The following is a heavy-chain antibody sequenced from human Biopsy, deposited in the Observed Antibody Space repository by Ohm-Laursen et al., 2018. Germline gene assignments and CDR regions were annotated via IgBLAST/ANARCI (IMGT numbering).Heavy chain of an antibody. CDR2: INCKTGAT. Sequence: ASVKVSCKASSYTFTDYNIHWMRQAPGQGLEWLGYINCKTGATNYAQKFQGTATMTRDTSISTAYLALGSLGSADTAIYYCARDPLNGHKHFDYWGQGSLVTVSS. CDR1: SYTFTDYN. J-gene: IGHJ4*02. D-gene: IGHD2-8*01. V-gene: IGHV1-2*02. CDR3: ARDPLNGHKHFDY.